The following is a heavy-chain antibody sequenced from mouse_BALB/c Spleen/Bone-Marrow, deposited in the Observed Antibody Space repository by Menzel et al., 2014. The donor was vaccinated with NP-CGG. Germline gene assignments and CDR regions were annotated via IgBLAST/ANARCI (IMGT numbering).Heavy chain of an antibody. V-gene: IGHV2-3*01. CDR1: GFSLTSYG. Sequence: VQLVESGPGLVAPSQSLSITCTVSGFSLTSYGVSWVRQPPGKGLEWLGVIWGDGRTNYHSALISRLSISKDNSKSQVFLKLSSLQADDAATFCCGEPGLGNRFAYWGQGTLVTVSA. J-gene: IGHJ3*01. CDR2: IWGDGRT. CDR3: GEPGLGNRFAY. D-gene: IGHD2-1*01.